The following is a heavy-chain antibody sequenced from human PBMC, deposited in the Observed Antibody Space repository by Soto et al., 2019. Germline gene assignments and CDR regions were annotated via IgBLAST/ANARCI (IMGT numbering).Heavy chain of an antibody. Sequence: ASVKVSCKASGGTFSSYTISWVRQAPGQGLEWMGRIIPILGIANYAQKFQGRVTITADKSTSTAYMELSSLRSEDTAVYYCAREGNSGYGNYYYYYYMDVWGKGTTVTVS. CDR2: IIPILGIA. CDR1: GGTFSSYT. CDR3: AREGNSGYGNYYYYYYMDV. D-gene: IGHD5-12*01. J-gene: IGHJ6*03. V-gene: IGHV1-69*04.